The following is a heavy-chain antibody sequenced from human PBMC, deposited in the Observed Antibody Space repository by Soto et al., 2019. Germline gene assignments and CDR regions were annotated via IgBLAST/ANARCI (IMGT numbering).Heavy chain of an antibody. CDR2: ISGSGGST. Sequence: EVQLLESGGGLVQPGGSLRLSCAASGFTFSSHAMSWVRQAPGKGLEGVSTISGSGGSTYYADSVKGRFTISRDNSKNTLYLQMISLRAEDTAVYYCAKDRSGDYYYGMDVWGQGTTVTVSS. V-gene: IGHV3-23*01. J-gene: IGHJ6*02. CDR3: AKDRSGDYYYGMDV. CDR1: GFTFSSHA. D-gene: IGHD1-26*01.